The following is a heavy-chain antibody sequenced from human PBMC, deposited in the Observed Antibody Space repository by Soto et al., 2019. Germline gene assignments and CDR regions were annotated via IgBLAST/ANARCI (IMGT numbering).Heavy chain of an antibody. V-gene: IGHV1-69*13. CDR2: IIPIFGAA. J-gene: IGHJ5*02. CDR1: GGTFSSYA. CDR3: AGDYCSGGSCYRGWFDP. Sequence: SVKVSCKASGGTFSSYAISWVRQAPGQGLEWMGGIIPIFGAANYAQKFQGRVTITADESTSTAYMELSSLRSEDTAVYYCAGDYCSGGSCYRGWFDPWGQGTLVTVSS. D-gene: IGHD2-15*01.